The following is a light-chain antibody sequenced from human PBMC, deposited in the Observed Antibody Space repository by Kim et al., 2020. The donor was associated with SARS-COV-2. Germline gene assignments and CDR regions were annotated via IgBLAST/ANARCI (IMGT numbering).Light chain of an antibody. Sequence: DIVMTQSPDSLAVSLGERATINCKSSQSVFYSSNNKNYLAWFQQKPGQPPKLLFYWASTRESGVPDRFSGSGSGTDFTLTISSLQAEDVAVYYCQQYSSFPFTFGPGTKVDIK. J-gene: IGKJ3*01. V-gene: IGKV4-1*01. CDR1: QSVFYSSNNKNY. CDR3: QQYSSFPFT. CDR2: WAS.